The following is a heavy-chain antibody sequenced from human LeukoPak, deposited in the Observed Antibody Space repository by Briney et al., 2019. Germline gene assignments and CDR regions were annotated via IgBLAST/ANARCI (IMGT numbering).Heavy chain of an antibody. V-gene: IGHV4-59*08. D-gene: IGHD3-16*01. Sequence: SETLSLTCTVSGDSIGTYYWSWIRQPPGEGLEWIGYVYYTGSTNYNPSLKSRVTISVDTSKNHFSLNLRSVTAADTAIYYCARHQYGDVYHFDLCSRGTLVTVSS. CDR3: ARHQYGDVYHFDL. CDR1: GDSIGTYY. CDR2: VYYTGST. J-gene: IGHJ2*01.